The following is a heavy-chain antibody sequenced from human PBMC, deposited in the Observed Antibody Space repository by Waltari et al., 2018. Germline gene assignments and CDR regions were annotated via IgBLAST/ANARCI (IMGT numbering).Heavy chain of an antibody. D-gene: IGHD6-13*01. V-gene: IGHV2-5*01. CDR2: IYWTDDK. CDR3: AHRDVAAAGTHFDY. Sequence: QITLKESGPTLVKPTQTLTLTCTFSGFSLSTSGVGVGWIRQPPGKALEWLALIYWTDDKRYSPSLNSRLTITKDTSKNQVVLTMTNMDPVDTATYYCAHRDVAAAGTHFDYWGQGTLVTVSS. CDR1: GFSLSTSGVG. J-gene: IGHJ4*02.